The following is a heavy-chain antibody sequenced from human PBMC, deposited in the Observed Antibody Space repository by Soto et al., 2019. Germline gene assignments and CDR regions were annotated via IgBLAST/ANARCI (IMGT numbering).Heavy chain of an antibody. J-gene: IGHJ4*02. V-gene: IGHV2-70*11. CDR2: IDWDDDK. D-gene: IGHD1-26*01. CDR1: GFSLSTNGMC. Sequence: SGPTLVKPTETLTLTCTLSGFSLSTNGMCVTWIRQPPGKALEWLARIDWDDDKYYSTSLRTRLTISKDTSKNQVVLKVTDMDPVDTAIYYCAFGSATLDYWGQGALVTVSS. CDR3: AFGSATLDY.